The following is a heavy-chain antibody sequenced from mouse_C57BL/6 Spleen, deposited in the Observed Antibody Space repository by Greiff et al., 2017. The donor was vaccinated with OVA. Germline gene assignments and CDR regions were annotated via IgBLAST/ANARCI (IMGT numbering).Heavy chain of an antibody. D-gene: IGHD1-1*01. CDR2: IDPEDGDT. CDR1: GFNIKAYY. J-gene: IGHJ2*01. Sequence: EVQLQQSGAELVRPGASVKLSCTASGFNIKAYYMHWVKQRPEQGLEWIGRIDPEDGDTEYAPKFQGKATMTADTSSNTAYLQLSSLTSEDTAVYYCTTGYYGSSYFDYWGQGTTLTVSS. V-gene: IGHV14-1*01. CDR3: TTGYYGSSYFDY.